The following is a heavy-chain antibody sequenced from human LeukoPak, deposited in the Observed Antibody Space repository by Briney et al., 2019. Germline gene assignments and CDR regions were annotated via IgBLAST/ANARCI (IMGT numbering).Heavy chain of an antibody. V-gene: IGHV4-59*08. Sequence: PSETLSLTCTVSGGSISSSYWSWIRQPPGKGLEWIAYIYYSGSTNYNPSLKSRVTISVDTSRNQFSLKLSSVTAADTAVYYCAREAVAGASFDLWGRDTLVTVSS. D-gene: IGHD6-19*01. J-gene: IGHJ2*01. CDR3: AREAVAGASFDL. CDR2: IYYSGST. CDR1: GGSISSSY.